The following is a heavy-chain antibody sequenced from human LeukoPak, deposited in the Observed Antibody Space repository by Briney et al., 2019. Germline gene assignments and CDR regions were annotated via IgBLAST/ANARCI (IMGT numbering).Heavy chain of an antibody. CDR3: ASSSSGWYYFNYFDY. V-gene: IGHV3-7*01. D-gene: IGHD6-19*01. CDR2: TKQDGSEK. Sequence: ETLSLTCAVYGGSFSGYYWSWVRQAPGKGLEWVANTKQDGSEKYYVDSVKGRFTISRDNAKNSLYLQMNSLRAEDTAVYYCASSSSGWYYFNYFDYWGQGTLVTVSS. CDR1: GGSFSGYY. J-gene: IGHJ4*02.